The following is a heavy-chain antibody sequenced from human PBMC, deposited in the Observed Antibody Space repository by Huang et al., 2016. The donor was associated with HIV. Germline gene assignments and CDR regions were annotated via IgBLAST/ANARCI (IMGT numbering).Heavy chain of an antibody. D-gene: IGHD4-4*01. CDR2: ISYNGGKK. CDR3: TREFTTSVQFFDL. CDR1: GFTFRTYT. J-gene: IGHJ4*02. V-gene: IGHV3-30*04. Sequence: QVKLVESGGGVVQPGISLRLSCAASGFTFRTYTFHWVRQAPGKGREGVAGISYNGGKKFYADSVKGRVTISRDNSKNTVYLEVSSPRPEDSAVYYCTREFTTSVQFFDLWGQGTLVTVSS.